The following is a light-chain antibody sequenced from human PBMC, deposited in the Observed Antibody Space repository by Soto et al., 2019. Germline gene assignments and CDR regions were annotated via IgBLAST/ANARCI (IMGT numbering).Light chain of an antibody. V-gene: IGKV1-12*01. Sequence: DIQMTQSPSYVSASVGDRVSITCRASQDIRSWLAWYQQRPGKAPKLLIYAATILQSGVPSRFSGSGSGTTFTLTINNLLPEDFASYFCQQANSFPLTFGGGTKVDIK. CDR3: QQANSFPLT. CDR1: QDIRSW. CDR2: AAT. J-gene: IGKJ4*01.